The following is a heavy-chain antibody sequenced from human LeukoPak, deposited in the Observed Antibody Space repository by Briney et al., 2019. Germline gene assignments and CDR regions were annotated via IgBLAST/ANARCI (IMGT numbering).Heavy chain of an antibody. Sequence: PSGTLSLTCGVSGGSISGTNWWSWVRQPPGQGLEWIGEISLAGQTNYNPSLNGRVTMSLDKSSNQLSLHLTSVTAADTATYYCSRESGPFWPFGYWGQGTLVIVSS. D-gene: IGHD1-26*01. CDR3: SRESGPFWPFGY. J-gene: IGHJ4*02. CDR2: ISLAGQT. CDR1: GGSISGTNW. V-gene: IGHV4-4*02.